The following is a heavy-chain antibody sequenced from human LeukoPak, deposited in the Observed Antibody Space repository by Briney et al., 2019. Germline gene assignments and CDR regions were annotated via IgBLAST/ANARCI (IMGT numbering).Heavy chain of an antibody. CDR2: INHSGST. J-gene: IGHJ4*02. CDR3: AREGLYGSGSYDY. V-gene: IGHV4-34*01. CDR1: GGSFSGYY. D-gene: IGHD3-10*01. Sequence: SETLSLTCAVYGGSFSGYYWSWIRQPPGKGLEWIGEINHSGSTNYNPSLKSRVTISVDTSKNQFSLKLSSVTAADTAVYYCAREGLYGSGSYDYWGQGTLVTVSS.